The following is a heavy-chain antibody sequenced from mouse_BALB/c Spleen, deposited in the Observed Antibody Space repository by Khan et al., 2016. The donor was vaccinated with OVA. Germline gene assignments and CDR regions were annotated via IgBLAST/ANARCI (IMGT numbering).Heavy chain of an antibody. CDR2: INPGDGDT. J-gene: IGHJ1*01. V-gene: IGHV1-87*01. Sequence: QVQLKQSGAELARPGASVKLSCKASDYTFTRYWMQWIKQRPGQGLEWIGAINPGDGDTRYTQNFKGKATLTADKSSSTAYMQLSSLASEASAVYYCAKLGRGYFDVWGAGTTVTVSS. CDR3: AKLGRGYFDV. CDR1: DYTFTRYW. D-gene: IGHD4-1*01.